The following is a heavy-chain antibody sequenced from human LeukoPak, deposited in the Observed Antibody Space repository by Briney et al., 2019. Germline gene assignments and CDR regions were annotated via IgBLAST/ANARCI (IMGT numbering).Heavy chain of an antibody. CDR1: DGSINSYY. J-gene: IGHJ6*02. V-gene: IGHV4-59*01. CDR2: IYYNGST. D-gene: IGHD1-26*01. CDR3: ARGRSNYYGMDV. Sequence: SETLSLTCSVSDGSINSYYWNWIRRPPGKGLEWIGYIYYNGSTNYSPSLKSRVTMSVDTSKNLFSLKVSSVTAADTAVYYCARGRSNYYGMDVWGQGTTVTVSS.